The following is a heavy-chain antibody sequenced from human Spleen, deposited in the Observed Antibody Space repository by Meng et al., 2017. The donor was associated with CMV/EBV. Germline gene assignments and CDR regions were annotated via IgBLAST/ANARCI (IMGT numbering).Heavy chain of an antibody. V-gene: IGHV4-4*07. Sequence: SETLSLTCTVSGDSISSYYWSWIRQPAGKGLEWIVRMYTSGSTNCNASLKSRVAMSVDTSKNQFSLKLSSVTAADTAVYYCARIQQDYRYGMDVWGQGTTVTVSS. J-gene: IGHJ6*02. CDR3: ARIQQDYRYGMDV. CDR2: MYTSGST. CDR1: GDSISSYY. D-gene: IGHD4/OR15-4a*01.